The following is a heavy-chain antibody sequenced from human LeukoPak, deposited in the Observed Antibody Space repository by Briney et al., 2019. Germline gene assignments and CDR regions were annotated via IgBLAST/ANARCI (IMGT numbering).Heavy chain of an antibody. V-gene: IGHV3-48*03. CDR1: GFTFSSYE. Sequence: GGSLRLSCAASGFTFSSYEMNWVRQAPGKGLEWVSCISSSGSTIYYADSVKGRFTISRDNSKKSLYLQLNSLRAEDTAVYYFPRAIVRGAGGALDIGGRGPMVTVSS. J-gene: IGHJ3*02. CDR3: PRAIVRGAGGALDI. CDR2: ISSSGSTI. D-gene: IGHD3-10*01.